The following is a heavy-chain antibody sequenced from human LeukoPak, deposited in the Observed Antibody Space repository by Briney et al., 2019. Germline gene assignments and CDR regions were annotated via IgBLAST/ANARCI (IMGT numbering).Heavy chain of an antibody. Sequence: SETLSLTCTVSGGSISSYYWSWIRQPAGRGLEWIGRIYTSGSTNYNPSLKSRVTMSVDTSKNQFSLKLSSVTAADTAVYYCARVTYYYGSGSYEFYYFDYWGQGTLVTVSS. CDR3: ARVTYYYGSGSYEFYYFDY. J-gene: IGHJ4*02. CDR2: IYTSGST. V-gene: IGHV4-4*07. CDR1: GGSISSYY. D-gene: IGHD3-10*01.